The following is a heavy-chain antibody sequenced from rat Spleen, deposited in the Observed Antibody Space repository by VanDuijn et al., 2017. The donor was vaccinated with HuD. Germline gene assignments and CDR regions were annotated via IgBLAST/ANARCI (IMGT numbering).Heavy chain of an antibody. Sequence: EVQLVESDGGLVQPGRSLRLSCAASGFTLSDHYMAWVRQTPTKGLEWVATISYDGSRTYYRDSVKGRFTISRDNAKSTLYLQMESLRSEDTATYYCAKEFGVRGDYVMDAWGQGASVTVSS. CDR3: AKEFGVRGDYVMDA. D-gene: IGHD4-5*01. CDR2: ISYDGSRT. J-gene: IGHJ4*01. CDR1: GFTLSDHY. V-gene: IGHV5-29*01.